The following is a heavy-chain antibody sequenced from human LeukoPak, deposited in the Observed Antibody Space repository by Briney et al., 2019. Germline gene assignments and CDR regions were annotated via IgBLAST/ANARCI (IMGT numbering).Heavy chain of an antibody. V-gene: IGHV4-59*08. Sequence: SETLSLTCTVSGDSISSYYWSWIRQPPGKGLEWIGYIYYSGSTNYNPSLKSRVTISVDTSKNQFSLKLSSVTAADTAVYYCARHSSGELLLDYWGQGTLVTVSS. CDR2: IYYSGST. CDR1: GDSISSYY. D-gene: IGHD3-10*01. CDR3: ARHSSGELLLDY. J-gene: IGHJ4*02.